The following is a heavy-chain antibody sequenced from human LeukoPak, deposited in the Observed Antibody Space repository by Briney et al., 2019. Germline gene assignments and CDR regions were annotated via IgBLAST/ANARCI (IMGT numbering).Heavy chain of an antibody. CDR2: INSDGSST. CDR1: GFTFSSYW. CDR3: ARDSGNGATDY. D-gene: IGHD3-10*01. Sequence: GGSLRLSCAASGFTFSSYWMHWVRQAPGKGRVWVSRINSDGSSTSYADSVKGRFTISRDNAKNTLYLQMNSLRAEDTAVYYCARDSGNGATDYWGQGTLVTVSS. V-gene: IGHV3-74*01. J-gene: IGHJ4*02.